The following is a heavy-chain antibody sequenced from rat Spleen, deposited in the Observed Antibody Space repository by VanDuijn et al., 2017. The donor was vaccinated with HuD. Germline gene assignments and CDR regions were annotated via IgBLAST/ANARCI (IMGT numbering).Heavy chain of an antibody. D-gene: IGHD1-1*01. J-gene: IGHJ1*01. CDR3: ARHDRLPYYWYFDF. V-gene: IGHV5-25*01. CDR2: ITTGGGNT. CDR1: GFTFSNSY. Sequence: EVQLVESGGGLVQPGRSLKLSCAASGFTFSNSYMAWVRQAPTKGLEWVASITTGGGNTFFRDSVKGRFTISRDNAKSTLYLQMDSLRSEDTATYYCARHDRLPYYWYFDFWGPGTMVTVSS.